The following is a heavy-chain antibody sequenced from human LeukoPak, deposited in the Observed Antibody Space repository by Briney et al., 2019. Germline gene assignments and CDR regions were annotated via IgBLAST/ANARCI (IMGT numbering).Heavy chain of an antibody. J-gene: IGHJ4*02. V-gene: IGHV5-51*01. D-gene: IGHD4-17*01. CDR1: GSRFTSYW. CDR3: ASQHDYGDYVGSDY. Sequence: PGESPQISLQGSGSRFTSYWIGRGRQVPGKGLEGRGIIYPGDSDTIYSPSFQGPVTISADKSITTAYLQWSSLKASDTAMYYCASQHDYGDYVGSDYWGQGTLVTVSS. CDR2: IYPGDSDT.